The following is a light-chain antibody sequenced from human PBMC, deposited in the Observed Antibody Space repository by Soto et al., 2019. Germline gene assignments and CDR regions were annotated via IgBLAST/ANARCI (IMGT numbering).Light chain of an antibody. CDR3: QQYYTLRVT. CDR2: DAS. V-gene: IGKV1-33*01. CDR1: QDISNY. J-gene: IGKJ3*01. Sequence: DIQMTQSPSSLSASVGDRVTITCQASQDISNYLNWYQQKPGKAPKLLIYDASNLETGVPARFSGSGSGTDFTFTISSLQPEDIATYYCQQYYTLRVTFGPGTKVDIK.